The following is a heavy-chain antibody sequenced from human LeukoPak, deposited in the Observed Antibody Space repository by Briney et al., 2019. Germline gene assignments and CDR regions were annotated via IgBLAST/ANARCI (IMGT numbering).Heavy chain of an antibody. CDR2: IYYSGST. D-gene: IGHD6-6*01. J-gene: IGHJ4*02. Sequence: SETLSLTCTVSGGSISSNSYYWGWIRQPPGKGLKWIGSIYYSGSTYYNPSLKSRVTISVDTSKNQFSLKLSSVTAADTAVYYCAREISSSSDFDYWGQGTLVTVSS. CDR1: GGSISSNSYY. CDR3: AREISSSSDFDY. V-gene: IGHV4-39*07.